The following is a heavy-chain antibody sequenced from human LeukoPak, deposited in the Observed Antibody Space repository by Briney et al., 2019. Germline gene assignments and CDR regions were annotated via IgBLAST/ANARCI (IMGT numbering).Heavy chain of an antibody. D-gene: IGHD6-13*01. J-gene: IGHJ4*02. CDR3: ARDLGYSSSWGHFDY. Sequence: GGSLRLSCAASGFTFNDYAMAWVRHTPGKGLEWVSSITASGGSTYNADSVKGRFTISRDNSKNTLYLQMNSLRAEDTAVYYCARDLGYSSSWGHFDYWGQGTLVTVSS. V-gene: IGHV3-23*01. CDR2: ITASGGST. CDR1: GFTFNDYA.